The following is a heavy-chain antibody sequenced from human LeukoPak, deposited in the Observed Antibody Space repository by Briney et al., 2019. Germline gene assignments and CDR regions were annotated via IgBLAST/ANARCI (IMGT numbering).Heavy chain of an antibody. V-gene: IGHV3-7*01. CDR1: GFTFSSYA. D-gene: IGHD3-10*01. CDR2: IKQDASEK. CDR3: ARDKEKGGSGSKFDY. J-gene: IGHJ4*02. Sequence: GGSLRLSCAASGFTFSSYAMSWVRQAPGKGLEWVANIKQDASEKNYLDSVKGRFTISRDNAKNSLYLQMNSLRAEDTAVYYCARDKEKGGSGSKFDYWGQGTLVTVSS.